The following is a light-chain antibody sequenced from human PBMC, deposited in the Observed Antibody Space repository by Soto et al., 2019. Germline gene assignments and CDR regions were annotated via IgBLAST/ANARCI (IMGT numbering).Light chain of an antibody. V-gene: IGLV1-44*01. Sequence: QSVLTQPPSASGTPRQRVTLSCSGRSSNIGRNTVNWYQQRPGTAPKLLLYSNNQRPSGVPDRFSGSKSGTSASLAISGLQSEDEADYYCAAWDDSLNGWVFGGGTKLTVL. CDR2: SNN. CDR1: SSNIGRNT. CDR3: AAWDDSLNGWV. J-gene: IGLJ3*02.